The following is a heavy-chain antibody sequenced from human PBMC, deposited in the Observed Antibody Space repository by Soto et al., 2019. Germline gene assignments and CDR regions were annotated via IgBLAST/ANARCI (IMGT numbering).Heavy chain of an antibody. CDR2: IFYTGTT. CDR1: GGSINYNSYH. CDR3: ARLVVVAPVANV. V-gene: IGHV4-39*02. D-gene: IGHD2-2*01. J-gene: IGHJ4*02. Sequence: ETLSLTCSVSGGSINYNSYHWGWIRQPPGQGLEWIGSIFYTGTTFYNPSLESRVTMSVDTSKNSFSLHLTSVTAADTAVYFCARLVVVAPVANVWGQGTLVTVSS.